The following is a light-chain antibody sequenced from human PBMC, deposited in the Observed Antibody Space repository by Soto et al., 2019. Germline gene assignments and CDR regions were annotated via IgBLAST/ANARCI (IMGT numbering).Light chain of an antibody. J-gene: IGKJ4*01. CDR1: QSVSSSY. CDR2: GAS. CDR3: QQYGSSPLT. Sequence: EIVLTQSPVTLSLSPGERATLSCRASQSVSSSYLAWYQQKPGQPPRLLIYGASSRATGIPDRFSGSGSGTDFTLTISRLEPEDFEVYYCQQYGSSPLTFGGGTKVDIK. V-gene: IGKV3-20*01.